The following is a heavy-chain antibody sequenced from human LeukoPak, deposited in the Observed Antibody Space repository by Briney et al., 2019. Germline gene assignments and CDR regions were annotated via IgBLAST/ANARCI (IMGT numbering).Heavy chain of an antibody. V-gene: IGHV4-30-2*01. CDR2: IYHSGST. CDR3: AGGTYDILTGYYFDY. D-gene: IGHD3-9*01. J-gene: IGHJ4*02. Sequence: PSQTLSLTCAVSGGSISSGGYSWSWIRQPPGKGLEWIGYIYHSGSTYYKPSLKSRVTISVDRSKNQFSLKLSSVTAADTAVYYCAGGTYDILTGYYFDYWGQGTLVTVSS. CDR1: GGSISSGGYS.